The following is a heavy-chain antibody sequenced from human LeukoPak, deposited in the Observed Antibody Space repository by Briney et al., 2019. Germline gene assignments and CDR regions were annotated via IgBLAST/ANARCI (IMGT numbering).Heavy chain of an antibody. D-gene: IGHD4-17*01. CDR3: ARSDYGDYADFDY. CDR2: ISPNSGGT. CDR1: GGTFSSYA. V-gene: IGHV1-2*02. Sequence: ASVKVSCKASGGTFSSYAISWVRQAPGQGLEWMGWISPNSGGTNYPQKFQGRVTMTRDTSITTAYMELSRLRSDDTAVYYCARSDYGDYADFDYWGQGTLVTVSS. J-gene: IGHJ4*02.